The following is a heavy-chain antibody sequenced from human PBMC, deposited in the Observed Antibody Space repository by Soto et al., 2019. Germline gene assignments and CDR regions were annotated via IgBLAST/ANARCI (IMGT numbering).Heavy chain of an antibody. CDR3: AGVYYGGDSVNNY. Sequence: QVQLVESGGGVVQPGRSLRLSCAASGLTFISYAMSWVRQAPGKGLEWVAATSYDGSNKYYVDSVRGRFTISRDNSKNTLDLQMSSLRAEDTAVYYCAGVYYGGDSVNNYWGQGTLVTVSS. J-gene: IGHJ4*02. D-gene: IGHD2-21*02. CDR1: GLTFISYA. V-gene: IGHV3-30-3*01. CDR2: TSYDGSNK.